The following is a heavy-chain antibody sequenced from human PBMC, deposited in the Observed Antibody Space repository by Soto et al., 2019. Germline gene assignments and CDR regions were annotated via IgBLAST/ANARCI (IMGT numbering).Heavy chain of an antibody. Sequence: ASVKVSCTASGYTFTSYAMHWVRQAPGQRLEWMGWINAGNGNTKYSQKFQGRVTITRDTSASTAYMELSSLRSEDTAVYYCARENYGSGSHDYYYYYYMDVWGKGTTVTAP. CDR3: ARENYGSGSHDYYYYYYMDV. V-gene: IGHV1-3*01. J-gene: IGHJ6*03. CDR1: GYTFTSYA. D-gene: IGHD3-10*01. CDR2: INAGNGNT.